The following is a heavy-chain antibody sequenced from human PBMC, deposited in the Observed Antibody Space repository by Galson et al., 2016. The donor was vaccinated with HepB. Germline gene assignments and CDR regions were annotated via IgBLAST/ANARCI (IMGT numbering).Heavy chain of an antibody. CDR1: GFTFSSYG. CDR3: AKSGRYYGVDHFDY. Sequence: SLRLSCAASGFTFSSYGMHWVRQAPGKGLEWVAVISYDGSNKYYVDSVKGRFTISRDNSKNTLYLQMNSLRAEDTAVYYCAKSGRYYGVDHFDYWGQGTLVTVSS. CDR2: ISYDGSNK. J-gene: IGHJ4*02. D-gene: IGHD4-17*01. V-gene: IGHV3-30*18.